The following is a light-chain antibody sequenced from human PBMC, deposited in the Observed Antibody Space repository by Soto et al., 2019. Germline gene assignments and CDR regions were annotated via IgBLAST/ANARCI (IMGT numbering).Light chain of an antibody. V-gene: IGKV3-15*01. J-gene: IGKJ5*01. CDR3: QQSYSTPIT. Sequence: IVMTQSPATLSVSTGEGATLSCRASQSISTTVAWYQQKPGQAPRLLIYGASTRATGIAARFSGSGSGTEFTLTISSLQSEDFATDYCQQSYSTPITFGQGARLE. CDR2: GAS. CDR1: QSISTT.